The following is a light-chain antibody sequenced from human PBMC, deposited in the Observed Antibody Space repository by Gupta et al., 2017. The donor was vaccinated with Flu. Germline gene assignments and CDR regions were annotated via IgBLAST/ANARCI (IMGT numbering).Light chain of an antibody. V-gene: IGLV1-51*02. CDR3: GTWDSAMNAGV. CDR1: SSNIGNNY. J-gene: IGLJ2*01. CDR2: ENS. Sequence: HSVLTQPPSVSAAPGQKANSSRPGSSSNIGNNYVSWYQQLPGTAPKLLIYENSERPSGMPDRFSGSKCGTAATLGITGLQTGDEADYYCGTWDSAMNAGVFGGGTKGTVL.